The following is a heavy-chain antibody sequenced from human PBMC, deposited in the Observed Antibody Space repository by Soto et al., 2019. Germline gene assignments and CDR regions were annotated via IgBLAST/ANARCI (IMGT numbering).Heavy chain of an antibody. CDR3: ALNTYSGGWYGFDY. D-gene: IGHD6-19*01. J-gene: IGHJ4*02. Sequence: AEVGCKACGESFTSYGSSWVQHETGQGLEWMGWISAYNGNTNYAQKLQGRVTMTTDTSTSTAYMELRSLRSDDTAVYYCALNTYSGGWYGFDYWGQGTLVTVSS. CDR2: ISAYNGNT. V-gene: IGHV1-18*04. CDR1: GESFTSYG.